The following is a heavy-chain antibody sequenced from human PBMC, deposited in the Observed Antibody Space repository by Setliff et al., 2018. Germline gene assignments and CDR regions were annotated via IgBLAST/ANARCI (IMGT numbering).Heavy chain of an antibody. Sequence: ASETLSLTCTVSGGSISPYFWSWIRQPPGKGLEWIGYIYHNGNTNFNPSLKTRVTMSVDPSNNQFVLNLKAVTAADTAVYYCARVDFTMLQGVLGHWGQGTLVTVSS. D-gene: IGHD3-10*01. CDR3: ARVDFTMLQGVLGH. CDR2: IYHNGNT. J-gene: IGHJ1*01. CDR1: GGSISPYF. V-gene: IGHV4-59*01.